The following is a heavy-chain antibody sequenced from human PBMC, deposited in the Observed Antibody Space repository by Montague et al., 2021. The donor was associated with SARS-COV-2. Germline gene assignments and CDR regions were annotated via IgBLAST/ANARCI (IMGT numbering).Heavy chain of an antibody. CDR1: GGSFSGHY. V-gene: IGHV4-34*01. J-gene: IGHJ4*02. Sequence: SETLSLTCAVYGGSFSGHYWNWIRQPPGKGLEWIGEINHSGSTNNNPSLKSRVTMSVDTSKNQFSLKLSSVTAADTAEYYCARGARQGYGFRLGPFDYWGQGTLVTVSS. CDR2: INHSGST. D-gene: IGHD3-10*01. CDR3: ARGARQGYGFRLGPFDY.